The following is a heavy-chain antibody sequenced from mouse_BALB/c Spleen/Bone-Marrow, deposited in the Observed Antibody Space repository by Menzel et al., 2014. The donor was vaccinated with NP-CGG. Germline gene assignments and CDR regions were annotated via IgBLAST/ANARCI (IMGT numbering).Heavy chain of an antibody. CDR1: GYTFSTYW. V-gene: IGHV1-7*01. Sequence: VHLVESGAELAKPGASVKMSCKASGYTFSTYWMHWVKQRPGQGLKWIGYINPTTDYTEYNQKFKDKATLTADRSSSTAYMQLSSLTSEDSAVYYCARDVDYWGQGTTLTVSS. CDR2: INPTTDYT. CDR3: ARDVDY. J-gene: IGHJ2*01.